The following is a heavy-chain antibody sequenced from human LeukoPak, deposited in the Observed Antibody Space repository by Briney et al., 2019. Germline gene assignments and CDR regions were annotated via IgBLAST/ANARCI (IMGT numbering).Heavy chain of an antibody. CDR1: GFAFSDYY. V-gene: IGHV3-11*01. Sequence: PGGSLRLSCAASGFAFSDYYMSWIRQAPGKGLEWVSYISSSGSTIYYADSVKGRFTISRDNAKNSLYLQMNSLRAEDTAVYYCAKFFPSSGWIDAFDIWGQGTMVTVSS. CDR2: ISSSGSTI. CDR3: AKFFPSSGWIDAFDI. D-gene: IGHD6-19*01. J-gene: IGHJ3*02.